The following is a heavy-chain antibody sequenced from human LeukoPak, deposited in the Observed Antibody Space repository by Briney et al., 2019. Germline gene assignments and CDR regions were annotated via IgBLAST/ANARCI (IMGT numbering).Heavy chain of an antibody. J-gene: IGHJ3*02. V-gene: IGHV3-9*01. D-gene: IGHD2-21*02. CDR2: ISWNSGSI. CDR1: GFTFDDYA. Sequence: PGGSLRLSCAASGFTFDDYAMHWVRQAPGKGLEWVSGISWNSGSIGYADSVKGRFTISRDNAKNSLYLQMNSLRAEDTALYYCAKAGIAYCGGDCYSAFDIWGQGTMVTVSS. CDR3: AKAGIAYCGGDCYSAFDI.